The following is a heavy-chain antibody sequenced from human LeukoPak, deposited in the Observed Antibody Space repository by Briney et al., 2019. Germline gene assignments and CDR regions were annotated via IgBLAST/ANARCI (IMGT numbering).Heavy chain of an antibody. CDR2: ISSTTSTT. CDR1: GFTFSSYS. Sequence: GSLRLSCAASGFTFSSYSMNWVRQAPGKGLEWVSYISSTTSTTYYADSVKGRFTISRDNAKNSLYLQMNSLRAEDTAVYYCVRDDDRPDNGLDYWGQGTLVTVSS. CDR3: VRDDDRPDNGLDY. V-gene: IGHV3-48*04. J-gene: IGHJ4*02. D-gene: IGHD3-22*01.